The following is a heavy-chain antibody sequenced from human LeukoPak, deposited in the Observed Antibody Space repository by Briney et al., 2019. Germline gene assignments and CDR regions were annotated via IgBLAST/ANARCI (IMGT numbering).Heavy chain of an antibody. Sequence: SETLSLTCTVSGGSISSYYWSWIRQPPGKGLEWIGYIDYSGSTNSNPSLKSRATISVDMSRKHFFLDLSSVTAADTAVYYCARAVHYSGTSDQYTGGWYYFDFWGQGTLVTVSS. D-gene: IGHD3-10*01. V-gene: IGHV4-59*01. CDR2: IDYSGST. J-gene: IGHJ4*02. CDR3: ARAVHYSGTSDQYTGGWYYFDF. CDR1: GGSISSYY.